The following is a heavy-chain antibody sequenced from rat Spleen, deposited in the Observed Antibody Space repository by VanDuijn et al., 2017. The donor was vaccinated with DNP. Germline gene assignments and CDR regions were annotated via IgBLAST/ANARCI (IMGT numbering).Heavy chain of an antibody. CDR3: ARGSTSIYWYFDF. D-gene: IGHD1-2*01. CDR1: GFTFSNYD. Sequence: EVQLVESGGGLVQPGRSLKLSCAASGFTFSNYDMAWVRQAPTKGLEWVASISYDGRNTFYRDSVKGRFTISRDDAKSSLYLQMDTLKSEETATYYCARGSTSIYWYFDFWGPGTMVTVSS. V-gene: IGHV5-20*01. J-gene: IGHJ1*01. CDR2: ISYDGRNT.